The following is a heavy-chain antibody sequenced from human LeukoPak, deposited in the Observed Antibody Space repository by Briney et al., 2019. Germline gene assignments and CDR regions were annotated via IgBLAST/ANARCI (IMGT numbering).Heavy chain of an antibody. V-gene: IGHV3-23*01. CDR2: ISGGGERT. CDR1: GIVFSNTA. CDR3: GKDGGQYSSGPEFDP. D-gene: IGHD6-19*01. J-gene: IGHJ5*02. Sequence: GGSLRLSCAASGIVFSNTAMNWARQSPGRGLEWVSAISGGGERTFYADSVKGRFTISRDNSKNMVYLQMNSLRAHDTAIYYCGKDGGQYSSGPEFDPRGQGALVTVSS.